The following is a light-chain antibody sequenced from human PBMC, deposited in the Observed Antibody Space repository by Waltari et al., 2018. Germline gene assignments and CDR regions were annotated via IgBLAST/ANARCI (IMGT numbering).Light chain of an antibody. Sequence: QSVLTQSPPASGTPGQRVTISCSGSSPNIGSNTVNWYKQVPGTAPKLLISTNNQRPSGVPDRFSGSKSGTSASLAISGLQSEDEADYFCAAWDDSLNGWVFGGGTKLSVL. CDR3: AAWDDSLNGWV. CDR2: TNN. CDR1: SPNIGSNT. V-gene: IGLV1-44*01. J-gene: IGLJ3*02.